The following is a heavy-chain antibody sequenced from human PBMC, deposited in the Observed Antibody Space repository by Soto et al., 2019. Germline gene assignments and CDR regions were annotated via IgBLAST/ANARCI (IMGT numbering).Heavy chain of an antibody. CDR3: ATENWNPPYYYYGMDV. CDR1: GYTPTEFS. V-gene: IGHV1-24*01. Sequence: APVKVSCKGSGYTPTEFSMDWGRQAPGKGLEWMGGFDPEDGETIYAQKFQGRVTMTEDTSTDTAYMELSSLRSEDTAVYYCATENWNPPYYYYGMDVWGQGTTVTVSS. J-gene: IGHJ6*02. CDR2: FDPEDGET. D-gene: IGHD1-1*01.